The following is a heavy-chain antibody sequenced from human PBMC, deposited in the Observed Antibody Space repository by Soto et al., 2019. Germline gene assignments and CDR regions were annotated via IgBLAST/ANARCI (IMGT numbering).Heavy chain of an antibody. D-gene: IGHD4-17*01. Sequence: GGSLRLSCAASGFTFSSYAMSWVRQAPGKGLEWVSAISGSGGSTYYADSVKGRFTISRDNSKNTLYLQMNSLRAEDTAVYYCAKVGGDYWLRNRGGDAFDIWGQGTMVTVSS. V-gene: IGHV3-23*01. CDR2: ISGSGGST. CDR3: AKVGGDYWLRNRGGDAFDI. J-gene: IGHJ3*02. CDR1: GFTFSSYA.